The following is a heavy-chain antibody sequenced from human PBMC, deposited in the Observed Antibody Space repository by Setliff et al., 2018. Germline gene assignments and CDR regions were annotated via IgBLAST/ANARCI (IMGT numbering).Heavy chain of an antibody. CDR1: GYSFSDYD. V-gene: IGHV1-8*01. CDR3: ARGNWFRLDKSAWSHLFDP. D-gene: IGHD6-19*01. Sequence: GASVKVSCKASGYSFSDYDINWVRQAPGQGIEWMGWMNAHSGNSGCAQKFQGRVTMTWDTSISTAYMELNSLQYEDTAVYYFARGNWFRLDKSAWSHLFDPFCPVPLVTVSS. J-gene: IGHJ5*02. CDR2: MNAHSGNS.